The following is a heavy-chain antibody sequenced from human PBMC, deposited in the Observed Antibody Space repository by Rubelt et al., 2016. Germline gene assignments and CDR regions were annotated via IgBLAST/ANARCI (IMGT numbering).Heavy chain of an antibody. V-gene: IGHV4-34*01. J-gene: IGHJ6*02. CDR3: ARSRDGYNEGGLYYYYYGMDV. Sequence: QVQLQQWGAGLLKPSETLSLTCAVYGGSFSGYYWSWIRQPPGKGLEWIGEINHSGSTNYNPSLKSRFTISVDTSKNQFSLKLGSVTAADTAVYYCARSRDGYNEGGLYYYYYGMDVWGQGTTVTVSS. CDR2: INHSGST. D-gene: IGHD5-24*01. CDR1: GGSFSGYY.